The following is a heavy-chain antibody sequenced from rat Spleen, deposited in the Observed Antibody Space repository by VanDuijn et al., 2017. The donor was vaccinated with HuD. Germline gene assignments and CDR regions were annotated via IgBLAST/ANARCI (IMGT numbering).Heavy chain of an antibody. V-gene: IGHV5-29*01. Sequence: EVQLVESDGGLVQPGRSLKLSCAASGFTFSDYYMAWVRQALTKGLEWVATISSDGGRNFYRDSVKGRFTISRDNAKSSLYLQMDSLRSGDTATYYCASLTTEGNWFAYWGQGTLVTVSS. CDR2: ISSDGGRN. CDR3: ASLTTEGNWFAY. D-gene: IGHD1-11*01. J-gene: IGHJ3*01. CDR1: GFTFSDYY.